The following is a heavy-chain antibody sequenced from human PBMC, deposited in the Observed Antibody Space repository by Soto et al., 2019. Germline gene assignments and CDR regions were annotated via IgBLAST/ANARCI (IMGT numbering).Heavy chain of an antibody. J-gene: IGHJ4*02. CDR2: IIPIFGTA. CDR1: GGTFSSYA. CDR3: ARDPSYSGYESGGFDY. D-gene: IGHD5-12*01. Sequence: SVKVSCKASGGTFSSYAISWVRQAPGQGLEWMGGIIPIFGTANYAQKFQGRVTITADESTSTAYMELSSLRSEDTAVYYCARDPSYSGYESGGFDYCGQGTLVTVSS. V-gene: IGHV1-69*13.